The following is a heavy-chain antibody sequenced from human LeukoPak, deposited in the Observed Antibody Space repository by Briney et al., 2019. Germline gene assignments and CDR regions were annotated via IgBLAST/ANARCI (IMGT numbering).Heavy chain of an antibody. D-gene: IGHD6-19*01. J-gene: IGHJ6*02. CDR1: GGSISSYH. V-gene: IGHV4-4*07. CDR3: AREEYSSGPFGMDV. CDR2: IYTSGST. Sequence: SETLSLTCTVSGGSISSYHWSGIRQPAGKGLEWIGRIYTSGSTNYNPSLKSRVTMSVDTSKNQFSLKLSSVTAADTAVYYCAREEYSSGPFGMDVWGQGTTVTVSS.